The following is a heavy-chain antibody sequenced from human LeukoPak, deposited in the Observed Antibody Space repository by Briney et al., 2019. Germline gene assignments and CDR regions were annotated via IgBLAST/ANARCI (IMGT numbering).Heavy chain of an antibody. J-gene: IGHJ3*02. D-gene: IGHD3-22*01. CDR1: GFTFRDYF. CDR2: TNTAGNTI. CDR3: ARATYDSSAVGAFDI. V-gene: IGHV3-11*01. Sequence: GGSLRLSCAASGFTFRDYFMSWIRQAPGKGLEWVAYTNTAGNTIYYADSMKGRFTISRDNAKNSLYLQMNTLRAEDTAVYYCARATYDSSAVGAFDIWGQGTMVTVSP.